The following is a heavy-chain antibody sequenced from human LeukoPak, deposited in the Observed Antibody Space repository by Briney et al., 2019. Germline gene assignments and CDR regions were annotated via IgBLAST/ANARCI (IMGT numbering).Heavy chain of an antibody. D-gene: IGHD3-10*01. V-gene: IGHV3-48*03. CDR3: ARDTSMVRGVFDI. Sequence: GGALRLSCAASGFTFSSYEMNWVRQAPGKGLEWVSYISSSGSTIYYADSVKGRFTISRDNANNSLYLQMNSLRAEDTAVYYCARDTSMVRGVFDIWGQGTMVTVSS. CDR1: GFTFSSYE. CDR2: ISSSGSTI. J-gene: IGHJ3*02.